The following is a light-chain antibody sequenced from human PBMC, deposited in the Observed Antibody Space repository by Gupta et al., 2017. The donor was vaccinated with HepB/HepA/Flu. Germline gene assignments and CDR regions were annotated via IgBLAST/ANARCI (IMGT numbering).Light chain of an antibody. V-gene: IGLV3-21*02. CDR2: DDS. J-gene: IGLJ1*01. CDR1: KIGSKS. CDR3: LVWDDKVGRYV. Sequence: SSVMPQQPSLSEAPGQTARITCGGDKIGSKSVHWYQQKPGQAPVLVVFDDSYRPSGIPDRFSGSTSGNAATLSISRVEAGDEADYYCLVWDDKVGRYVFGIGTKVTVL.